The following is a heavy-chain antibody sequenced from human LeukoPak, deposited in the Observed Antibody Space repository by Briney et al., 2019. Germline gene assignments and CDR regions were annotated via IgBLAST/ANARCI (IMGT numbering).Heavy chain of an antibody. Sequence: SVKVSCKASGGTFSSYAISWVRQAPGQGLEWMGGIIPIFGTANYAQKFQGRVTITADESTSTAYMELSSLRSEDTAVYYCARFGRRDGYNLDYWGQGTLVTVSS. V-gene: IGHV1-69*13. CDR2: IIPIFGTA. CDR1: GGTFSSYA. D-gene: IGHD5-24*01. J-gene: IGHJ4*02. CDR3: ARFGRRDGYNLDY.